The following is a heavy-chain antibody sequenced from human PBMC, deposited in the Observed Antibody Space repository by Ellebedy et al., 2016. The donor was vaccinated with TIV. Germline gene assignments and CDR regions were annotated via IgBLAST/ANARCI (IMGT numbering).Heavy chain of an antibody. Sequence: MPSETLSLTCSVSGGSMIAYYWIWVRQPAGRKLEWIGRIYSTGSTNYNPSLKSRVTMSLDTSKNQFSLRLTSVTAADTAVYYCVRGLGIARYWGPGTLVSVSS. CDR3: VRGLGIARY. CDR1: GGSMIAYY. J-gene: IGHJ4*02. V-gene: IGHV4-4*07. D-gene: IGHD6-13*01. CDR2: IYSTGST.